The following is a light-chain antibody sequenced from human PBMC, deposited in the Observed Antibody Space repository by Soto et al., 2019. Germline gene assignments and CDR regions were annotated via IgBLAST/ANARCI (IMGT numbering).Light chain of an antibody. J-gene: IGKJ1*01. CDR1: QSIGTW. Sequence: DIQVTQSPSTLSASVGDRVTLTCRASQSIGTWLAWYQQKPGKAPRLVIYKASNLVSGVPPRFSGGGSGTEFTLTISSLQPDDFATYYCQQYQGTFGQGTRVEIK. V-gene: IGKV1-5*03. CDR3: QQYQGT. CDR2: KAS.